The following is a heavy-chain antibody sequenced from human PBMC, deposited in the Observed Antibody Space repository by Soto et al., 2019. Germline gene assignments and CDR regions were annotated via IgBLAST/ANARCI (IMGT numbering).Heavy chain of an antibody. CDR1: GFTFSSCA. CDR3: AKGRSYYYYYGVDV. CDR2: IIDSGAST. Sequence: GGSLRHSCAASGFTFSSCAMGWVRQAPGKGLEWVSDIIDSGASTYYADPVKGRFTISRDNSKSTLYLQMNSLRAEDTALYYCAKGRSYYYYYGVDVWGQGTTVTVSS. V-gene: IGHV3-23*01. J-gene: IGHJ6*02.